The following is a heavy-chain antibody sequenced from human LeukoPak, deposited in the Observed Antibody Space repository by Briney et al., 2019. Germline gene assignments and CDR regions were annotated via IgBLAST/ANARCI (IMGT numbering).Heavy chain of an antibody. J-gene: IGHJ4*02. V-gene: IGHV1-2*02. CDR2: INPNSCGT. CDR3: ARITYYFYSSGYLAF. CDR1: GYTFTGYF. Sequence: EASVQVSCKASGYTFTGYFMHWVQQPPGQGLEWMGWINPNSCGTNYAQKFQDRVTMPRDTSISTAYIVLSRLRSDGTAVYYCARITYYFYSSGYLAFWGQETLVSVSS. D-gene: IGHD3-22*01.